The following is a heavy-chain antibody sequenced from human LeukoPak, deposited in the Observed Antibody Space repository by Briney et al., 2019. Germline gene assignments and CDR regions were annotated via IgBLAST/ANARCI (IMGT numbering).Heavy chain of an antibody. Sequence: SETLSLTCAVYGGSFSGYYWSWIRQPPGKGLEWIGEINHSGSTNYNPSLKSRVTISVDTSKNQFSLKLSSVTAADTAVYYCARAQGIAAAGLDYWGQGTLVTVSS. CDR1: GGSFSGYY. V-gene: IGHV4-34*01. CDR3: ARAQGIAAAGLDY. J-gene: IGHJ4*02. CDR2: INHSGST. D-gene: IGHD6-13*01.